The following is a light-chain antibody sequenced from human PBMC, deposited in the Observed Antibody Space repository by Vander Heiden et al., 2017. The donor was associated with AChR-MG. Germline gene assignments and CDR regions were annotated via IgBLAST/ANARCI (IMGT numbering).Light chain of an antibody. J-gene: IGLJ3*02. Sequence: QSVLTQPPSASGTPGQRVTISCSGSSSTIGSNTVNWYQQLPGTAPNTLSYSNKQRPSGVPDRFSGSNYGAAASLAIRGLEAEDEADYNWAAWDDSLNGNWVFGGGTKLTVL. CDR3: AAWDDSLNGNWV. CDR1: SSTIGSNT. CDR2: SNK. V-gene: IGLV1-44*01.